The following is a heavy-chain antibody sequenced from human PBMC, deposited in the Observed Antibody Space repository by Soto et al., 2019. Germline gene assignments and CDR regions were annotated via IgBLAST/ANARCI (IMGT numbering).Heavy chain of an antibody. D-gene: IGHD3-22*01. CDR1: GYSFTSYW. Sequence: PGESLKISCKGSGYSFTSYWIGWVRQMPGKGLEWMGIIHPGDSDTRYSPSFQGQVTISADKSISTAYLQWSSLKASDTAMYYCARLYDSSGPGVYYYGMDVWGQGTTVTVSS. CDR2: IHPGDSDT. V-gene: IGHV5-51*01. J-gene: IGHJ6*02. CDR3: ARLYDSSGPGVYYYGMDV.